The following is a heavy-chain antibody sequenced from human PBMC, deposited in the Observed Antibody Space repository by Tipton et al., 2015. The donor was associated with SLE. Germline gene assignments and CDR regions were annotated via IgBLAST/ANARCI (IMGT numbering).Heavy chain of an antibody. V-gene: IGHV4-4*08. D-gene: IGHD4-11*01. CDR3: AVDYGNYAHDAFDI. CDR2: IYTTGST. Sequence: LRLSCTVSGGSISFYYWSWIRPPPGKGLEWIGFIYTTGSTNYNPSLKSRVTISVDTSKNQFSLKLSPVTAADTAVYYCAVDYGNYAHDAFDIWGQGTMVTVSS. J-gene: IGHJ3*02. CDR1: GGSISFYY.